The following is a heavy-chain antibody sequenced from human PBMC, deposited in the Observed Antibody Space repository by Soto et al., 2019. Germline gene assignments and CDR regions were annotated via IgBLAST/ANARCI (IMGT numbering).Heavy chain of an antibody. V-gene: IGHV3-74*01. CDR1: GFTLSGRS. CDR3: ARGWFGPDV. Sequence: EVQLVESGGGLVQPGGSLRLSCAASGFTLSGRSMHWVRQAPGKGLVWVSGIDNAGTDSTYADSVKGRFTSSRDNAKNMLYLQMNSLIVEYTAVYYCARGWFGPDVWGKGTTVTVSS. CDR2: IDNAGTDS. D-gene: IGHD3-10*01. J-gene: IGHJ6*04.